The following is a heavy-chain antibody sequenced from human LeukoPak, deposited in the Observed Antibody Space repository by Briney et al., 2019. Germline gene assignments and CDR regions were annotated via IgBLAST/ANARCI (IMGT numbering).Heavy chain of an antibody. Sequence: GGSLRLSCAASGFTFSNYWMSWVRQAPGKGLEWVANIKQDGSEKYYVDSVKGRFTISRDNAKNSLYLQMNSLRAEDTAVYYCARETYSSGWDFDYWGQGTLVTVSS. D-gene: IGHD6-19*01. CDR3: ARETYSSGWDFDY. V-gene: IGHV3-7*01. CDR1: GFTFSNYW. CDR2: IKQDGSEK. J-gene: IGHJ4*02.